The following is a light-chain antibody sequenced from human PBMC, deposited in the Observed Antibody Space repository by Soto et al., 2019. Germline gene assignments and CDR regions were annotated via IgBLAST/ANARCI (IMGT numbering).Light chain of an antibody. V-gene: IGLV2-14*01. CDR1: SCDIGAYNY. Sequence: QSALTQPASVSGSPGQSITISCTGASCDIGAYNYVSWYQQHPGTAPKLMIYDVSNRPSGVSTRFSGSKSGNTASLTISGLQAEDEADYYCSSYTTRSTVVFGGGTQLTVL. CDR3: SSYTTRSTVV. CDR2: DVS. J-gene: IGLJ2*01.